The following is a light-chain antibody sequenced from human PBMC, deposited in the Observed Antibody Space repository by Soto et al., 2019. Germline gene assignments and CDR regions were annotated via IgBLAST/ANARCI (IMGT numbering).Light chain of an antibody. CDR1: SSDVGCYNY. CDR2: DVS. Sequence: QSVLTQPRSVSGSPGQSVTISCTGTSSDVGCYNYVSWYHQHPGKAPKLMIYDVSKRPSGVPDRVSGSKSGNTASLIISGLKAEDVAAYYHSSYVGSYTYAFGTGTMVT. CDR3: SSYVGSYTYA. J-gene: IGLJ1*01. V-gene: IGLV2-11*01.